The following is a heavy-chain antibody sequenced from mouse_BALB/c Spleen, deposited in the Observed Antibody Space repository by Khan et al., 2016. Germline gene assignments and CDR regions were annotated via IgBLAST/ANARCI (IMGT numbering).Heavy chain of an antibody. Sequence: VQLQQSGAELVKPGASVKLSCTASGFNIKDTYMHWVNQRPEQGLEWIGRIDPANGNTKYDPKFQGTATITADTSSNTAYLQLSSLTSEDTAVYYCARSPFYYGNYYAMDYWGQGTSVTVSS. CDR2: IDPANGNT. J-gene: IGHJ4*01. D-gene: IGHD1-1*01. CDR1: GFNIKDTY. V-gene: IGHV14-3*02. CDR3: ARSPFYYGNYYAMDY.